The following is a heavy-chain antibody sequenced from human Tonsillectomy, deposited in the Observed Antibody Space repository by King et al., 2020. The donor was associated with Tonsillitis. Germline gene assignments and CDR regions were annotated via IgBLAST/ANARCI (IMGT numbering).Heavy chain of an antibody. Sequence: VQLVESGGGLVQPGGSLRLSCAASGFTFRTYWMHWVRQVPGKGLVWVSRIMNDGSITSYADSVKGRFTISRANGKSTLYLQMNSLRPEDSAIYYCARDSSSALDIWGPGTMMTVAP. V-gene: IGHV3-74*01. CDR2: IMNDGSIT. J-gene: IGHJ3*02. CDR1: GFTFRTYW. CDR3: ARDSSSALDI.